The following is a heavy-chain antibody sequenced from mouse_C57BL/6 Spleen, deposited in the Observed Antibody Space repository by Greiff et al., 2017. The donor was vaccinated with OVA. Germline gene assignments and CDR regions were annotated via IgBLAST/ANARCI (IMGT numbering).Heavy chain of an antibody. Sequence: QVQLQQSGSELRSPGSSVKLSCKDFDSEVFPIAYMSWVRQKPGHGFEWIGGILPSIGRTIYGEKFEDKATLDADTLSNTAYLELNSLTSEDSASYYCARDGSSYWYFDVWGTGTTVTVSS. CDR3: ARDGSSYWYFDV. V-gene: IGHV15-2*01. J-gene: IGHJ1*03. D-gene: IGHD1-1*01. CDR2: ILPSIGRT. CDR1: DSEVFPIAY.